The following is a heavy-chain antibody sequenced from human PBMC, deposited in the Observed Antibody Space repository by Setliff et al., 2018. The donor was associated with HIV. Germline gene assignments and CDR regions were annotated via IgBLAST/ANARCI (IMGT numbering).Heavy chain of an antibody. CDR1: GYSVNSDYL. CDR2: VYHSGST. Sequence: TLSLTCTVSGYSVNSDYLWCWIRQPPGKGLEWIGSVYHSGSTYYNPSLKGRVTTSIDTSKNQFSLKLNSVTAADTAVYYCANFFVSSVTTQDSWGQGTLVTVSS. D-gene: IGHD4-17*01. J-gene: IGHJ4*02. V-gene: IGHV4-38-2*02. CDR3: ANFFVSSVTTQDS.